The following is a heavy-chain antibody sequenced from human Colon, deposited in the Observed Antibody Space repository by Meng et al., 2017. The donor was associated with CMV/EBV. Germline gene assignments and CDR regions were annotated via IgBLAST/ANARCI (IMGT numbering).Heavy chain of an antibody. V-gene: IGHV4-61*01. CDR2: VYYSGST. J-gene: IGHJ4*02. CDR1: GASVNSDNNY. D-gene: IGHD3-16*01. Sequence: SETLSLTCSVSGASVNSDNNYWSWIRQPPGKALEFIGYVYYSGSTNYNPFFKGRVTISIDTSKNQFSLKLASVTAADTAIYYCTRGNTALWDNDHWGQGTLVTVSS. CDR3: TRGNTALWDNDH.